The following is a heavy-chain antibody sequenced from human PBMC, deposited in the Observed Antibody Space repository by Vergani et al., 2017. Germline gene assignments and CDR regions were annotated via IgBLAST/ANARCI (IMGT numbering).Heavy chain of an antibody. CDR2: ISGSGGST. CDR3: AKDHAKVVTAILCAFDI. D-gene: IGHD2-21*02. V-gene: IGHV3-23*01. CDR1: GFTFSSYA. Sequence: EVQLLESGGGLVQPGGSLRLSCAASGFTFSSYAMSWVRQAPGKGLEWVSAISGSGGSTYYADSVKGRFTISRDNSKNTLYLQMNSLRAEDTAVYYCAKDHAKVVTAILCAFDIWGQGTMVTVSS. J-gene: IGHJ3*02.